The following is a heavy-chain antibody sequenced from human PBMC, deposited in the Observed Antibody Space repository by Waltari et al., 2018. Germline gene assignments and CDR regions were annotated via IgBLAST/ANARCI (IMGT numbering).Heavy chain of an antibody. V-gene: IGHV3-33*01. CDR3: ASQSTTLFDY. D-gene: IGHD2-15*01. Sequence: QVQLVESGGGVVQPGRSLRLPCAASGFTFSRFGMHWVRQVPGKGLEWVAVIWHDGSNEYYVDSVKGRFTISRDNSKNTLYLQMNSLRAEDSAVYYCASQSTTLFDYWGQGTLVTVAS. J-gene: IGHJ4*02. CDR1: GFTFSRFG. CDR2: IWHDGSNE.